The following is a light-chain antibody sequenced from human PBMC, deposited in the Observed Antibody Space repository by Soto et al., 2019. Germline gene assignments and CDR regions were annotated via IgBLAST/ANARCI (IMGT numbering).Light chain of an antibody. Sequence: AVQLTQSTSTLSASVADRVTISCRASQGTRTGLGWYQQSPGKAPKVLIDNASTLQSGVPSRFSGSGSGTDFTLTISSLQPDDSATYYCLQDFSYPRAFGQGTKVDIK. CDR1: QGTRTG. J-gene: IGKJ1*01. CDR3: LQDFSYPRA. CDR2: NAS. V-gene: IGKV1-6*01.